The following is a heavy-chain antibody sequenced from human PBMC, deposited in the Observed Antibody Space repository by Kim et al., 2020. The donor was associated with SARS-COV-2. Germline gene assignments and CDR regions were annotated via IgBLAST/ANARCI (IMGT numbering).Heavy chain of an antibody. Sequence: GGSLRLSCAASGFTFSSYGMSWVRQAPGKGLEWVANIKQDGGETYYVDSVKGRFTISRDNAKNSLYLQMNSLRAEDTAVYYCATDWGYGISAPYYYCGMGVWGDGTPRTASS. J-gene: IGHJ6*04. CDR1: GFTFSSYG. V-gene: IGHV3-7*03. D-gene: IGHD3-16*01. CDR2: IKQDGGET. CDR3: ATDWGYGISAPYYYCGMGV.